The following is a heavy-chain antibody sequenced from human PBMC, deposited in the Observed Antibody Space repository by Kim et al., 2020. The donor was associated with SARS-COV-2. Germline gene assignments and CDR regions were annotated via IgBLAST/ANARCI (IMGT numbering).Heavy chain of an antibody. CDR2: SGGST. Sequence: SGGSTYYADSVKGRFTISRDNSKNTLYLQMNSLRAEDTAVYYCSIAVGGYWGQGTLVTVSS. V-gene: IGHV3-23*01. D-gene: IGHD6-19*01. CDR3: SIAVGGY. J-gene: IGHJ4*02.